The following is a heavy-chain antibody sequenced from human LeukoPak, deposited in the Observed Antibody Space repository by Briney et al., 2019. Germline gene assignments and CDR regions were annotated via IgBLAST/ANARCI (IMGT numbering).Heavy chain of an antibody. D-gene: IGHD5-24*01. CDR2: FDPEDGET. CDR3: ATDQIGGYGGWEMG. CDR1: GYTLTELS. J-gene: IGHJ4*02. V-gene: IGHV1-24*01. Sequence: GASVKVSCKVSGYTLTELSMHWVRQAPGKGLEWMGGFDPEDGETIYAQKFQGGVTMTEDTSTDTAYMELSSLRSEDTAVYYCATDQIGGYGGWEMGWGQGTLVTVSS.